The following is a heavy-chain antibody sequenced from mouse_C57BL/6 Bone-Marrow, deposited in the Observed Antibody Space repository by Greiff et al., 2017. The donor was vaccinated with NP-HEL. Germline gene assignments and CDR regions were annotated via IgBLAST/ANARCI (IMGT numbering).Heavy chain of an antibody. D-gene: IGHD2-2*01. V-gene: IGHV2-2*01. Sequence: QVQLQQSGPGLVQPSQSLSLTCTVSGFSLTIYGVHCVRLSPRKGLEWLGVIWVNGSPDYHAAFISRLRISKDKSRSQVFFKMNSLQADDTAIYYCARRGYGWYFDVWGTGTTVTVSS. CDR2: IWVNGSP. CDR1: GFSLTIYG. J-gene: IGHJ1*03. CDR3: ARRGYGWYFDV.